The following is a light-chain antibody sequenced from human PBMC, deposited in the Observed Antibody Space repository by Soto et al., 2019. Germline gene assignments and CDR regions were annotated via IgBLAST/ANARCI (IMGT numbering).Light chain of an antibody. J-gene: IGKJ5*01. Sequence: VFPSGGFTPRCRASQRVRSHLAWYKQKPGKXPXXXIYGAYKRATGIPARFSGSGSATELTLTSRSLQYEDRAVYYCQPYKNWHLVGEGTRLEI. V-gene: IGKV3-15*01. CDR2: GAY. CDR1: QRVRSH. CDR3: QPYKNWHL.